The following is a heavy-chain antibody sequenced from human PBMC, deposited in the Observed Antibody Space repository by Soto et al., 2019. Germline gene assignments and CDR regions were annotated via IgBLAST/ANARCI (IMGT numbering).Heavy chain of an antibody. CDR1: GDSINNYY. CDR2: IYYRGNS. J-gene: IGHJ5*02. D-gene: IGHD2-21*02. V-gene: IGHV4-59*08. Sequence: PSETLSLTCTVSGDSINNYYWSWIRQSPGKGLEWIGYIYYRGNSNYNPSLKSRVTMTVDTSESQVSLKLNSVTAADTAVYYCGRQSYCAGDSCIEIWFDPWGPGPLVTVSS. CDR3: GRQSYCAGDSCIEIWFDP.